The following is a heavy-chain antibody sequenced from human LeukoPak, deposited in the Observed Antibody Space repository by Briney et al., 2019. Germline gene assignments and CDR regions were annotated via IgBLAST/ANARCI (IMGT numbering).Heavy chain of an antibody. CDR3: AREKGENYESSGYVDY. CDR1: GYSISSGYY. V-gene: IGHV4-38-2*02. Sequence: SSETLSLTCTVSGYSISSGYYRGWIRQPPGKGLEWIGNIYHSGSTYYNPSLKSRAAISVDTSKNQFSLKLSSVTAADTAVYYCAREKGENYESSGYVDYWGQGTLVTVSS. D-gene: IGHD3-22*01. CDR2: IYHSGST. J-gene: IGHJ4*02.